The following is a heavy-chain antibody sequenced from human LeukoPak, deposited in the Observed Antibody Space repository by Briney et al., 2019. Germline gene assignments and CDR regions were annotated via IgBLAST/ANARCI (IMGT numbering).Heavy chain of an antibody. CDR1: GFTFSSYA. D-gene: IGHD1-7*01. Sequence: RRSRRLSWAAAGFTFSSYAMSWVRQAPGKGLEWVSAILGIVGSTYYADSVKGRFTISRDNSKNTLYLQMNSLRADDTAVYYCAKRRGLELTYYYHMDVWDKGTTVTVSS. CDR3: AKRRGLELTYYYHMDV. J-gene: IGHJ6*03. CDR2: ILGIVGST. V-gene: IGHV3-23*01.